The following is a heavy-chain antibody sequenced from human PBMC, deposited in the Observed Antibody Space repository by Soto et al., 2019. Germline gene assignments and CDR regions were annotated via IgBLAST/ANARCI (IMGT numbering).Heavy chain of an antibody. CDR1: GYTFTSYD. D-gene: IGHD6-13*01. CDR3: ARERSAAGTGWFDP. V-gene: IGHV1-8*01. Sequence: QVQLVQSGAEVKKPGASVKVSCKASGYTFTSYDINWVRQATGQGLEWMGWMNPNSGNTGYAQKSRGRVTMTRNNSMSTAYMELSSLRSEDTAVYYCARERSAAGTGWFDPWGQGTLVTVSS. J-gene: IGHJ5*02. CDR2: MNPNSGNT.